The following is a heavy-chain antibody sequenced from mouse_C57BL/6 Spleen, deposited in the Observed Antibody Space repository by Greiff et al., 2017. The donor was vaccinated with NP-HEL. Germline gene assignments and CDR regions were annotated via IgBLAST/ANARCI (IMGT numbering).Heavy chain of an antibody. CDR1: GYTFTSYW. CDR3: ARWGSVLAY. V-gene: IGHV1-69*01. CDR2: IDPSDSYT. Sequence: QVQLQQSGAELVMPGASVKLSCKASGYTFTSYWMHWVKQRPGQGLEWIGEIDPSDSYTNYNQKFKGKSTLTVDKSSSTAYMQLSSLTCEDSAVYYCARWGSVLAYWLHGTLVTVSA. J-gene: IGHJ3*01. D-gene: IGHD3-2*02.